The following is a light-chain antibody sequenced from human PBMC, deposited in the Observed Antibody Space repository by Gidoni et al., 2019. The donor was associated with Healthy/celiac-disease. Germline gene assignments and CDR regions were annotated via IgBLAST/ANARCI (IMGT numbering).Light chain of an antibody. CDR3: QQRSNWVT. J-gene: IGKJ3*01. V-gene: IGKV3-11*01. CDR2: DAS. CDR1: QSVTSY. Sequence: EIVLPQSPATLSLSPGDRATLSCRASQSVTSYLAWYQQKPGQAPRLLIYDASNRATGIPARFSGSGSGTDFTLTISSLEPEDFAVYYCQQRSNWVTFGPGTKVDIK.